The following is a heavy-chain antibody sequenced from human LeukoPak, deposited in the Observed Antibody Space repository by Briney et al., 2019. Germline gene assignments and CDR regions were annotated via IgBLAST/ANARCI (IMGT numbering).Heavy chain of an antibody. CDR3: AKDIGYDSRKYYFDY. CDR2: ISWNSGSI. V-gene: IGHV3-9*01. J-gene: IGHJ4*02. D-gene: IGHD3-22*01. CDR1: GFPFGSFV. Sequence: GGSLRLSCAASGFPFGSFVMSWVRQAPGKGLEWVSGISWNSGSIGYADSVKGRFTISRDNAKNSLYLQMNSLRAEDTALYYCAKDIGYDSRKYYFDYWGQGTLVTVSS.